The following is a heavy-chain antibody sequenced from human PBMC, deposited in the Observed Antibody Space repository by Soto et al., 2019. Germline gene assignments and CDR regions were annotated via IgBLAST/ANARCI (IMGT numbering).Heavy chain of an antibody. J-gene: IGHJ3*02. CDR2: ISGSGGSK. D-gene: IGHD3-3*01. CDR3: AKHTMERPPADAFEI. CDR1: GFSFSNYA. Sequence: GGSLRLSCAASASGFSFSNYAMSCFRQAQGKGLEWVSGISGSGGSKYYADSVKGRFTTSRDNFKNTLYLQMNSLRAEDTAVYYCAKHTMERPPADAFEIWGQGTMVTVSS. V-gene: IGHV3-23*01.